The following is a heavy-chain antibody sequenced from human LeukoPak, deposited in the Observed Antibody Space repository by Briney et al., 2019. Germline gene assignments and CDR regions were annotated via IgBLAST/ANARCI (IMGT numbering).Heavy chain of an antibody. CDR1: GGSISSYY. CDR3: ARGVAAYYDSSGYSKSFDP. V-gene: IGHV4-4*07. Sequence: SETLSLTCTVSGGSISSYYWSWLRQPAGKGLEWIGHIYTSGSTNYNPSLKSRVTMSVDTSKNQFSLKLSSVTAADTAVYYCARGVAAYYDSSGYSKSFDPWGQGTLVTVSS. D-gene: IGHD3-22*01. CDR2: IYTSGST. J-gene: IGHJ5*02.